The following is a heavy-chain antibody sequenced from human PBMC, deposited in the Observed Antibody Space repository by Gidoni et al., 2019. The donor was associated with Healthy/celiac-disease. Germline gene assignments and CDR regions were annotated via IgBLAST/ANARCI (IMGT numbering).Heavy chain of an antibody. CDR1: GFPVSSNY. J-gene: IGHJ4*02. CDR2: IYSGGIT. V-gene: IGHV3-66*01. CDR3: ARVRTYYYDSSGYLSY. D-gene: IGHD3-22*01. Sequence: EVQLVESGGGLVQPVGSLRLSCAASGFPVSSNYMSGVRQAPGNGLEWGSVIYSGGITYYADAVKGRFTISRDNSKNTLYLQMNSLRAEDTAVYYCARVRTYYYDSSGYLSYWGQGTLVTVSS.